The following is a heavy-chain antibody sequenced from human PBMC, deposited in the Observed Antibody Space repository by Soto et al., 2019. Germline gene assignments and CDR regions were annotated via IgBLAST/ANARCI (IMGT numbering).Heavy chain of an antibody. CDR3: ASGHYYYGMDV. J-gene: IGHJ6*02. CDR1: GFTFSSYA. CDR2: ISYDGSNK. Sequence: QVQLVESGGGVVQPGRSLRLSCAASGFTFSSYAMHWVRQAPGKGLEWVAVISYDGSNKYYADSVKGRFTISRDNSKNSLYLQMNSLRAEDTAVYYGASGHYYYGMDVWCQGTTVTVSS. V-gene: IGHV3-30-3*01.